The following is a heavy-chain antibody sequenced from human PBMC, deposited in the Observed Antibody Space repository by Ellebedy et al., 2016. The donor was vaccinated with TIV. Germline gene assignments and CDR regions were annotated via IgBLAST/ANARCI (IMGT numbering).Heavy chain of an antibody. Sequence: GESLKISCKGSGYSFTSYWIGWVRQMPGKGLEWMGIIYPGDSDTRYSPSFQGQVTISADKSISTAYLQWSSLKASDTAMYYCARHRSYDSSGYYPSFGDYWGQGTLVTVSS. CDR2: IYPGDSDT. J-gene: IGHJ4*02. CDR1: GYSFTSYW. D-gene: IGHD3-22*01. CDR3: ARHRSYDSSGYYPSFGDY. V-gene: IGHV5-51*01.